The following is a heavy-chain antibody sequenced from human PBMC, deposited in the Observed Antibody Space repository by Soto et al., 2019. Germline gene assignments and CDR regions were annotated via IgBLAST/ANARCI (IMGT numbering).Heavy chain of an antibody. D-gene: IGHD2-21*02. CDR2: ISSSNSYI. V-gene: IGHV3-21*01. CDR3: ARDRLYCGGDCYPTDAFDI. CDR1: GFTFSTFT. J-gene: IGHJ3*02. Sequence: GGSLRLSCAASGFTFSTFTMNWVRQAPGKGLEWVSSISSSNSYIYYADSVKGRFTISRDNAKNSLYLQMNSLRAEDTAVYYCARDRLYCGGDCYPTDAFDIWGQGTMVTVSS.